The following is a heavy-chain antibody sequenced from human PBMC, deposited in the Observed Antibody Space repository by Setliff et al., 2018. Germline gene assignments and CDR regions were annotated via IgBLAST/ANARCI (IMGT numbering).Heavy chain of an antibody. D-gene: IGHD1-7*01. J-gene: IGHJ4*02. V-gene: IGHV3-23*03. CDR1: GFTFSTYA. CDR2: IYSGDRNT. CDR3: AKHQVELRWGFES. Sequence: QTGGSLRLSCAASGFTFSTYAMSWVRQAPGKGLEWVSTIYSGDRNTFYTDSVKGRFTIFRDGSKNTLYLQMTSLRAEDTAVYYCAKHQVELRWGFESWGQGTPVTVSS.